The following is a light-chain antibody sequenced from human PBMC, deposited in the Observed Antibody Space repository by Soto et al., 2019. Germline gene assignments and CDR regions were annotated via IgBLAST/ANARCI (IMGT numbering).Light chain of an antibody. V-gene: IGKV3-20*01. J-gene: IGKJ1*01. CDR2: GAS. CDR1: QSVGSSY. CDR3: QQYGTSQWT. Sequence: EIVLTQSPGTLSLSPGERATLSCRASQSVGSSYLAWYQQKPGQAPRLLIYGASSRATGIPDRFSGSGSGTDFTLTIIRLEPEDFAVYYCQQYGTSQWTFGQGTKVEIK.